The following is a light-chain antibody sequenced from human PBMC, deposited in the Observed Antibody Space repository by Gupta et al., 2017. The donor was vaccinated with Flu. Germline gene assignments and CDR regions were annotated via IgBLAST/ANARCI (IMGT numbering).Light chain of an antibody. CDR3: LQHSYYPYS. Sequence: EIQMTQSPSSLSASVGDRVTISCRASQDIRNDLRWFQQRPGKVPRRLISAVSSLESGVPSRFSGSRSGTEFTLTISSLQPEDFATYYCLQHSYYPYSFGQGTKVEIK. V-gene: IGKV1-17*01. CDR1: QDIRND. CDR2: AVS. J-gene: IGKJ2*03.